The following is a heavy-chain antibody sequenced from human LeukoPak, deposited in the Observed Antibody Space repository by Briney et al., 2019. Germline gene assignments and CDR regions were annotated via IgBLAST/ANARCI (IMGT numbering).Heavy chain of an antibody. D-gene: IGHD3-16*01. J-gene: IGHJ4*02. CDR3: ARGIPYSAFDY. V-gene: IGHV4-59*01. Sequence: SETLSLTCTVPGGSISSYHWSWIRQPPGKGLEWLGYIYYSWSTNYNPSLKSRVTISVDTSKNQFSLKLSSVTAADPAVYYCARGIPYSAFDYWGQGTLVTVSS. CDR1: GGSISSYH. CDR2: IYYSWST.